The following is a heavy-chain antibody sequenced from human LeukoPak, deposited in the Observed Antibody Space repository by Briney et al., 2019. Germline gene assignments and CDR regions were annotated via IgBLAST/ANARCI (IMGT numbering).Heavy chain of an antibody. Sequence: SETLSLTCAVYGGSFSGYYWSWIRQPPGKGLEWIGEIYHSESTNYNPSLKSRVTISVDKSKNQFSLKLSSVTAADTAVYYCARGPGWFDPWGQGTLVTVSS. CDR3: ARGPGWFDP. V-gene: IGHV4-34*01. CDR1: GGSFSGYY. J-gene: IGHJ5*02. CDR2: IYHSEST.